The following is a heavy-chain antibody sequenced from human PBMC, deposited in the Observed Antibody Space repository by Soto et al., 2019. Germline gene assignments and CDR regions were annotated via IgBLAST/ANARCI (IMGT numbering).Heavy chain of an antibody. Sequence: SQTLSLTCAISGDSVSTNSATWDWIRQSPSRGLEWLGRTYYRSKWDYDYKASVKGRININPDTSNNQVSLHLDSLTPDDTAVYYCARLIGNSWLDSWGQGTLVTVSS. V-gene: IGHV6-1*01. CDR1: GDSVSTNSAT. J-gene: IGHJ5*01. CDR3: ARLIGNSWLDS. CDR2: TYYRSKWDY. D-gene: IGHD2-8*01.